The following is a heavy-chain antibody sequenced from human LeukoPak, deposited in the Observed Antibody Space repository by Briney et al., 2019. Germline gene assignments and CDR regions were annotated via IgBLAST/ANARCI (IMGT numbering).Heavy chain of an antibody. CDR1: GLTFSSYA. Sequence: PGRSLRLSCAASGLTFSSYAMNWFRQAPALGLPRVAVISSDGSNKYYADSVKGRFTISRDNSKNTLYLQMNSLRAEDTAVYYCARAVAGTFDYWGQGTLVTVSS. V-gene: IGHV3-30*04. CDR3: ARAVAGTFDY. CDR2: ISSDGSNK. D-gene: IGHD6-19*01. J-gene: IGHJ4*02.